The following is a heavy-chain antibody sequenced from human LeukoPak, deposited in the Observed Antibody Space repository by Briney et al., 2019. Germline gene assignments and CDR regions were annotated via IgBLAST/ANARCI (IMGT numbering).Heavy chain of an antibody. J-gene: IGHJ6*03. CDR2: IYTSGST. CDR3: ARDRVITFGGVGCYYYYYMDV. CDR1: GGSISSGSYY. D-gene: IGHD3-16*01. V-gene: IGHV4-61*02. Sequence: SQTLSLTCTVSGGSISSGSYYWSWIRQPAGEGLEWIGRIYTSGSTNYNPSLKSRVTISVDTSKNQFSLKLSSATAADTAVYYCARDRVITFGGVGCYYYYYMDVWGKGTTVTVSS.